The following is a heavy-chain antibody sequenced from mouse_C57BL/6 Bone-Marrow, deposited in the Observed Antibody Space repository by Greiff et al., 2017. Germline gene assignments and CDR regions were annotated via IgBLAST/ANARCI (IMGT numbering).Heavy chain of an antibody. Sequence: VKVVESGPGLVAPSQSLSITCTVSGFSLTSYAISWVRQPPGKGLEWLGVIWTGGGTNYNSALKSRQSISKDNSKSQVFSKMNSLQTDDTARYDCARTYYYGSSYGFAYWGQGTLVTVSA. CDR3: ARTYYYGSSYGFAY. V-gene: IGHV2-9-1*01. CDR2: IWTGGGT. D-gene: IGHD1-1*01. CDR1: GFSLTSYA. J-gene: IGHJ3*01.